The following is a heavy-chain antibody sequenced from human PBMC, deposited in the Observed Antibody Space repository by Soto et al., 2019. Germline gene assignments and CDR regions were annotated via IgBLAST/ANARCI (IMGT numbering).Heavy chain of an antibody. Sequence: EVQLVESGGGLVQPGGSLRLSCAASGFTFSSYWMNWVRQAPGKGLEWVANIKQDGTEKHYVDSVKDRFTVSRDNAKSSLQLHLNSLRADDTAVDYGAGGTGWFIVDWGQGTLVTVSS. V-gene: IGHV3-7*02. D-gene: IGHD6-19*01. CDR2: IKQDGTEK. CDR1: GFTFSSYW. CDR3: AGGTGWFIVD. J-gene: IGHJ4*02.